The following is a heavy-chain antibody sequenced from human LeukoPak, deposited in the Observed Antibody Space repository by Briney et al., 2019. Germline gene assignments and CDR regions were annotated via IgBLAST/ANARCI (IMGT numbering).Heavy chain of an antibody. CDR2: IYYSGST. Sequence: TSETLSLTCAVYGGSFSGYYWSWIRQPPGKGLEWIGYIYYSGSTNYNPSLKSRVTISVDTSKNQFSLKLSSVTAADTAVYYCAGDVAAADYYFDYWGQGTLVTVSS. D-gene: IGHD6-13*01. CDR1: GGSFSGYY. CDR3: AGDVAAADYYFDY. V-gene: IGHV4-59*01. J-gene: IGHJ4*02.